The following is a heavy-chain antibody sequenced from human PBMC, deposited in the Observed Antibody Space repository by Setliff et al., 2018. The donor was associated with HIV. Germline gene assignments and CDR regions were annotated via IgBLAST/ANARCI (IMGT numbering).Heavy chain of an antibody. D-gene: IGHD3-22*01. CDR3: ARHAPSVDDYDSTNSGDEDAFDI. J-gene: IGHJ3*02. V-gene: IGHV4-39*01. CDR1: GGSVSSDTNY. CDR2: LFYSGIT. Sequence: PSETLSLTCTVSGGSVSSDTNYWDWIRQPPGKGLEWIGSLFYSGITYYTPSLKRRLTIAVDTSKNQFSLKLTSVSAADTAVYYCARHAPSVDDYDSTNSGDEDAFDIWGQGTMVTVSS.